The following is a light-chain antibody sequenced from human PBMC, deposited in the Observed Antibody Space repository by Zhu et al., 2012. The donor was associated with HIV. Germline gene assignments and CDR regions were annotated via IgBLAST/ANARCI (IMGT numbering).Light chain of an antibody. CDR2: DTS. Sequence: EIVLTQSPDTLSLSPGERATVSCRASGSVRSFLAWYQQKPGQAPRLLIYDTSKRATDIPARFSGSGSGADFTLTISSLEPEDFALYYCQQRSSWPLTFGGGTKVEIK. V-gene: IGKV3-11*01. CDR3: QQRSSWPLT. CDR1: GSVRSF. J-gene: IGKJ4*01.